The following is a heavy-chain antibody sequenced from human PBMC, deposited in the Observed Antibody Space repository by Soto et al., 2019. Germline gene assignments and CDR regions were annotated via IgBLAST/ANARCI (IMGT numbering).Heavy chain of an antibody. CDR1: GGSISSGANS. CDR2: TYNSGTA. V-gene: IGHV4-30-2*01. J-gene: IGHJ6*02. CDR3: ARGGWCLRHLYGIDL. D-gene: IGHD2-21*01. Sequence: QLQLQESGSGLVKPSQTLSLSCVVSGGSISSGANSWNWIRQPPGKGLEWIGYTYNSGTAYYSPSLRSRVIISVDRSKNQFPLMLSSVTAADSAIYFCARGGWCLRHLYGIDLWGQGATVTVSS.